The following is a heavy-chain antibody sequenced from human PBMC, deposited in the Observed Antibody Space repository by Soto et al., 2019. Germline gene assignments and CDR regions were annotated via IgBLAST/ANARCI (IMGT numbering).Heavy chain of an antibody. D-gene: IGHD5-12*01. CDR2: IYYSGIT. V-gene: IGHV4-4*02. Sequence: HVQLPESGPGLVKPSGTLSLTCAVSSGSLSSDTWWTWVRQPPGKGLEWIGEIYYSGITKYNPSLKSRVTMSIDKSKNQFSLNLSSVTAADTAVYYCARGGNGYDYDYWGQGTLVTVSS. CDR3: ARGGNGYDYDY. J-gene: IGHJ4*02. CDR1: SGSLSSDTW.